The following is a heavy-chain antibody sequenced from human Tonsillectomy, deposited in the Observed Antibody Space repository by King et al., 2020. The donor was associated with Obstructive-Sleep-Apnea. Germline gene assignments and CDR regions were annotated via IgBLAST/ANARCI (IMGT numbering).Heavy chain of an antibody. CDR1: GGSISTYY. Sequence: QVQLQESGPGLVRPSETLSLTCTVSGGSISTYYWSWIRQTPGKGLEWIGYIYKSATTNYNPSLKSRVTISVDTSKNQLSLKLNSVTAADTAVYYCARPEGNYSPDAFDIWGQGTMVTVSS. V-gene: IGHV4-59*08. CDR3: ARPEGNYSPDAFDI. CDR2: IYKSATT. D-gene: IGHD1-7*01. J-gene: IGHJ3*02.